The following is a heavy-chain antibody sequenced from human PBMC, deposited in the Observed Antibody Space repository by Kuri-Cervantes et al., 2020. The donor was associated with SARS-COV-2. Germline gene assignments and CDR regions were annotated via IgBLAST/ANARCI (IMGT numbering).Heavy chain of an antibody. V-gene: IGHV4-39*01. CDR2: IYYSGST. J-gene: IGHJ5*02. CDR1: GGSISSSSYY. Sequence: GSLRLSCTVSGGSISSSSYYWGWIRQPPGKGLEWSGSIYYSGSTYYNPSLKSRVTITVDTSKNQFSLKLSSVTAADTAVCYCPRGHIVVVPAARNWFDPWGQGTLVTVSS. CDR3: PRGHIVVVPAARNWFDP. D-gene: IGHD2-2*01.